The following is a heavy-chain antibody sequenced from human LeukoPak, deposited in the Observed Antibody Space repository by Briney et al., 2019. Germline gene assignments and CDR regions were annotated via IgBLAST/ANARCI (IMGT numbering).Heavy chain of an antibody. Sequence: TGGSLRLSCAASGFTFSSYGMHWVRQAPGKGLEWVSTISGSDDNTYYADSVKGRFTISRDISKNTLYLQMNSLRADDTAVYYCTTAGATIDYWGQGTLVTVSS. D-gene: IGHD5-24*01. CDR2: ISGSDDNT. CDR3: TTAGATIDY. V-gene: IGHV3-23*01. CDR1: GFTFSSYG. J-gene: IGHJ4*02.